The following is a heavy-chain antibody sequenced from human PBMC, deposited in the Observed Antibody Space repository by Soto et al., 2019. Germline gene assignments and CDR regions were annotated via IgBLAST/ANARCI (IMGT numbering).Heavy chain of an antibody. CDR3: ARDGGRHSGGIDY. J-gene: IGHJ4*02. Sequence: QVQLVQSGAEVKKPGSSVKVSGKASGGTFSSYSINWVRQAPGQGLEWMGEIIPIFGTANYAQKFQGRVTITADASTSTAYMELSSLRSEGTAVYYCARDGGRHSGGIDYWGQGTLVTVSS. CDR2: IIPIFGTA. D-gene: IGHD1-26*01. CDR1: GGTFSSYS. V-gene: IGHV1-69*01.